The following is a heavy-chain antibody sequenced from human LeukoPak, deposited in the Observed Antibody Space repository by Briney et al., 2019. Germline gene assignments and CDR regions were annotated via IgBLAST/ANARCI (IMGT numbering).Heavy chain of an antibody. D-gene: IGHD6-13*01. CDR2: IYYTGST. Sequence: SETLSLTCTVSGGSVSSGSYYWSWIRQPPGKGLEWIGYIYYTGSTNCNPSLKSRVTISVDTSKNQFSLKLSSVTAADTAVYYCARDLVLEQQLRYFDLWGRGTLVTVSS. CDR1: GGSVSSGSYY. V-gene: IGHV4-61*01. J-gene: IGHJ2*01. CDR3: ARDLVLEQQLRYFDL.